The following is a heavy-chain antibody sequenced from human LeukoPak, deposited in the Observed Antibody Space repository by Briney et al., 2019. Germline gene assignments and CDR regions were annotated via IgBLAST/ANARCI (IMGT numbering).Heavy chain of an antibody. D-gene: IGHD4-11*01. CDR3: ARVTGYSNWFDP. J-gene: IGHJ5*02. CDR2: IVPIFGTT. CDR1: GYTFTSYG. Sequence: SVKVSCKASGYTFTSYGISWVRQAPGHGLEWMGGIVPIFGTTNYAQKFKGRVTMTADESTSIVYMEVSSLRSDDTAVYYCARVTGYSNWFDPWGQGTLVTVSS. V-gene: IGHV1-69*13.